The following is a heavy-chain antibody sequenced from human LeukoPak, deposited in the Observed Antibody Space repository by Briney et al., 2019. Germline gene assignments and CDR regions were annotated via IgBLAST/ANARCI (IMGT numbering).Heavy chain of an antibody. D-gene: IGHD1-26*01. CDR2: IYTSGST. CDR1: GYSISSGSYY. J-gene: IGHJ4*02. CDR3: ARAVTGSYYEVYFDY. Sequence: SETLSLTCSVSGYSISSGSYYWSWIRQPAGKGLEWIGRIYTSGSTNYNPSLKSRVTISVDTSKNQFSLKLSSVTAADTAVYYCARAVTGSYYEVYFDYWGQGTLVTVSS. V-gene: IGHV4-61*02.